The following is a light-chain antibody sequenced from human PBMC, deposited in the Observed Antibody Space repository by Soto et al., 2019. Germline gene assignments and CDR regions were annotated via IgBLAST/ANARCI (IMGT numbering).Light chain of an antibody. V-gene: IGKV3-20*01. CDR2: GAS. CDR1: QSVSSR. CDR3: QQYGSSPWT. J-gene: IGKJ1*01. Sequence: EIVLTQSPGTLSFSPGERATPSCRASQSVSSRLAWYQQKPGQAPRLLIYGASSRATGIPDRFSGSGSGTDFTLTISRLEPEDFAVYYCQQYGSSPWTFGQGTKVDIK.